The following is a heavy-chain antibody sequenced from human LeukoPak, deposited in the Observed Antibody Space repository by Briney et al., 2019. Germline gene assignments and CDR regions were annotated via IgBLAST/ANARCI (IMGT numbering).Heavy chain of an antibody. J-gene: IGHJ4*02. D-gene: IGHD1-20*01. Sequence: GGSLRLSCAASGFTFSSYAMHWVRQAPGEGLEWVAVISYDGSNKYYADSVKGRFTISRDNSKNTLYLQMNSLRAEDTAVYYCARDLGSVNWIFDYWGQGTLVTVSS. CDR2: ISYDGSNK. V-gene: IGHV3-30-3*01. CDR1: GFTFSSYA. CDR3: ARDLGSVNWIFDY.